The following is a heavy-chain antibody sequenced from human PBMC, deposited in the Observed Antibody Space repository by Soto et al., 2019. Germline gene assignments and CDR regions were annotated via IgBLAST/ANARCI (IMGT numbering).Heavy chain of an antibody. J-gene: IGHJ6*02. Sequence: PGESLKISCKGSGYSFTGYWISWVRQMAGKGLEWMGRIDPSDSYTNYSPSFQGHVTISADKSISTAYLQWSSLKASDTAMYYCAILRFLEWLSIDYYGMDVWGQGTTVTVSS. CDR2: IDPSDSYT. CDR3: AILRFLEWLSIDYYGMDV. V-gene: IGHV5-10-1*01. D-gene: IGHD3-3*01. CDR1: GYSFTGYW.